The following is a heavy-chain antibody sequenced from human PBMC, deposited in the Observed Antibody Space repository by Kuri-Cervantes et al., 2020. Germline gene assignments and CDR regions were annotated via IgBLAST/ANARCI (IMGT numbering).Heavy chain of an antibody. D-gene: IGHD6-6*01. V-gene: IGHV3-7*02. J-gene: IGHJ6*03. CDR3: ARATHKRIAARPVAAPERKNYYMDV. CDR2: IKQDGGEK. CDR1: GFTFSGYW. Sequence: GGSLRLSCAASGFTFSGYWMSWVRQAPGKGPEWVANIKQDGGEKYYVDSVKGRFTISRDNAMNSLYLQMNSLRAEDTAVYYCARATHKRIAARPVAAPERKNYYMDVWGKGTTVTVSS.